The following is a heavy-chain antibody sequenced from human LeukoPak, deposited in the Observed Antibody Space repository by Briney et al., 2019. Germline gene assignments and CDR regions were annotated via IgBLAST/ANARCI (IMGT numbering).Heavy chain of an antibody. Sequence: SETLSLTCAVYGGSFSGYYWSWIRQPPGKGLEWIGEINHSGSTNYNPSLKSRVTISVDTSKNQFSLKLSSVTAADTAVYYCARHAPIVVVPAAITWFDPWGQGTLVTVSS. V-gene: IGHV4-34*01. CDR2: INHSGST. J-gene: IGHJ5*02. CDR3: ARHAPIVVVPAAITWFDP. D-gene: IGHD2-2*02. CDR1: GGSFSGYY.